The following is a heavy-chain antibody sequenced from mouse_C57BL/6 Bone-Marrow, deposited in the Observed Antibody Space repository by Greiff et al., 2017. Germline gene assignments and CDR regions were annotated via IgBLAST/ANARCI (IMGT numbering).Heavy chain of an antibody. J-gene: IGHJ3*01. CDR2: IDPSDSYT. V-gene: IGHV1-69*01. Sequence: QVQLQQPGAELVMPGASVQLSCKASGYTFTSYWMHWVKQRPGQGLEWIGEIDPSDSYTNYNQKFKGKSTLTVDNSSSTAYMQLSSLTSEDSAVYYCAWGLAWFAYWGQGTLVTVSA. CDR1: GYTFTSYW. D-gene: IGHD3-1*01. CDR3: AWGLAWFAY.